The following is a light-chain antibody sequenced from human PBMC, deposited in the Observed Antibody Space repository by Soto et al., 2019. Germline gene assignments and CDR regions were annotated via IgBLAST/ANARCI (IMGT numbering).Light chain of an antibody. J-gene: IGKJ4*01. V-gene: IGKV3-11*01. Sequence: EIVLTQSPTTLSLSPGARATLSCRASQSVSNYFSWYQQKPGQAPRLLIYDASPRAADIPARFSGSGSGTYLSLTISSIEHEDFAVYYCQQRRDWALTFGGGTKVEIK. CDR1: QSVSNY. CDR3: QQRRDWALT. CDR2: DAS.